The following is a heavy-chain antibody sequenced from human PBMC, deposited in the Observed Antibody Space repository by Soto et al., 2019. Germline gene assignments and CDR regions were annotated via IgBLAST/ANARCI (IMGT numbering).Heavy chain of an antibody. CDR1: GGTFSSYA. V-gene: IGHV1-69*13. Sequence: SVKVSCKASGGTFSSYAISWVRQAPVQGLEWMGGIIPICGTANYAQKFQGRVTITADESTSTAYMELSSLRSEDTAVYYCARDRYCSGGSCYGWFDPWGQGTLVTVSS. J-gene: IGHJ5*02. CDR3: ARDRYCSGGSCYGWFDP. CDR2: IIPICGTA. D-gene: IGHD2-15*01.